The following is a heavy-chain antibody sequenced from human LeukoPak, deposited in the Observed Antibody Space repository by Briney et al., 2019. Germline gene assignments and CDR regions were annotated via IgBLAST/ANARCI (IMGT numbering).Heavy chain of an antibody. J-gene: IGHJ3*02. CDR2: ISSSSSYI. V-gene: IGHV3-21*01. Sequence: GGSLRLSCGASGFTFSSYSMNWVRQAPGKGREWVSSISSSSSYIYYADSVKGRFTISRDDAKNSLYLQMNSLRAEDTAVYYCARDRNNWNDVAFDIWGQGTMVTISS. CDR3: ARDRNNWNDVAFDI. D-gene: IGHD1-20*01. CDR1: GFTFSSYS.